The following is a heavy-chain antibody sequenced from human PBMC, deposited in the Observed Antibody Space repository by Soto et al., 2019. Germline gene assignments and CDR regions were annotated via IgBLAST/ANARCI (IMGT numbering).Heavy chain of an antibody. D-gene: IGHD5-18*01. CDR3: AKDRVTGGGYSYGYGRGIYYYCGMDG. CDR1: GFTFSSYG. J-gene: IGHJ6*01. Sequence: QVQLVESGGGVVQPGRSLRLSCAASGFTFSSYGMHWVRQAPGKGLEWVAVISYDGSNKYYADSVKGRFTISRDNSKNTLYLQMNSLRAEDTAVYYCAKDRVTGGGYSYGYGRGIYYYCGMDGW. CDR2: ISYDGSNK. V-gene: IGHV3-30*18.